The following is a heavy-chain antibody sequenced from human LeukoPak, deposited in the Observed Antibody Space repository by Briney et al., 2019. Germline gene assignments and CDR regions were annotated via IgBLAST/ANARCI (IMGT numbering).Heavy chain of an antibody. J-gene: IGHJ4*02. CDR3: ATYYYGSGSSFDY. Sequence: PSETLSLTCTVSGGSISSDYYYWGWIRQPPGKGLEWIGTIYYRGSTYYNPSLKSRVTISIDTSKNQFSLKLSSVTAADTALYYCATYYYGSGSSFDYWGQGTLVTVSS. V-gene: IGHV4-39*07. CDR1: GGSISSDYYY. D-gene: IGHD3-10*01. CDR2: IYYRGST.